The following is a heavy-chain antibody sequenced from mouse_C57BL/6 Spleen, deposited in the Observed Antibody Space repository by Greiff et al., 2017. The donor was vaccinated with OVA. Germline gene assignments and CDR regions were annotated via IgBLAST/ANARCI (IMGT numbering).Heavy chain of an antibody. D-gene: IGHD3-1*01. V-gene: IGHV1-54*01. CDR3: ARSVGTGALDY. Sequence: VQLQQSGAELVRPGTSVKVSCKASGYAFTNYLIEWVKQRPGQGLEWIGVINPGSGGTNYNEKFKGKATLTADKSSSTAYMQLSSLTSEVSAVYFCARSVGTGALDYWGQGTTLTVSS. CDR2: INPGSGGT. J-gene: IGHJ2*01. CDR1: GYAFTNYL.